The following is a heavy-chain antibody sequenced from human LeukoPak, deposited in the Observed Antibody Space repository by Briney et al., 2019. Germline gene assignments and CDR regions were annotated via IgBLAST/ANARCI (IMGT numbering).Heavy chain of an antibody. CDR1: GFTFSGYW. V-gene: IGHV3-74*01. Sequence: GGSLRLSCAGSGFTFSGYWMHWVRQAPGKGLVWVSRINSDGSNTNNADSVKGRFTISRDNAKNTLYLQMNSLRADDTAVYYCTRTYYYESSGYCGYWGQGTLITVSS. D-gene: IGHD3-22*01. CDR3: TRTYYYESSGYCGY. CDR2: INSDGSNT. J-gene: IGHJ4*02.